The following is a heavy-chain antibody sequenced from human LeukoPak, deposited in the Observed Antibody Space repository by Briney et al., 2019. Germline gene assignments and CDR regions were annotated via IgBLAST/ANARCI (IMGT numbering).Heavy chain of an antibody. CDR1: GFTFSSYS. D-gene: IGHD6-13*01. V-gene: IGHV3-21*01. Sequence: GGSLRPSCAASGFTFSSYSMNWVRQAPGKGLEWVSSISSSSSYIYYADSVKGRFTISRDNAKNSLYLQMNSLRAEDTAVYYCARDLDSRFDYWGQGTLVTVSS. CDR2: ISSSSSYI. CDR3: ARDLDSRFDY. J-gene: IGHJ4*02.